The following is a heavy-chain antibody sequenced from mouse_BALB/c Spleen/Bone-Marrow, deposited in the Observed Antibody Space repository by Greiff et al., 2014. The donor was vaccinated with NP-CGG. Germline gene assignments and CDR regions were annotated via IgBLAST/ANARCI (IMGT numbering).Heavy chain of an antibody. CDR2: IYPGDGDT. CDR1: GYAFSTYW. J-gene: IGHJ2*01. V-gene: IGHV1-80*01. CDR3: ARVGFSFDY. D-gene: IGHD3-1*01. Sequence: QVQLKESXAELVRPGSSVKISCKASGYAFSTYWMNWVKQRPGQGLGWIGQIYPGDGDTNYNGKFKGKATLTADRSSSTASMQLSSLTSEDSAVYFCARVGFSFDYWGQGTTLTVSS.